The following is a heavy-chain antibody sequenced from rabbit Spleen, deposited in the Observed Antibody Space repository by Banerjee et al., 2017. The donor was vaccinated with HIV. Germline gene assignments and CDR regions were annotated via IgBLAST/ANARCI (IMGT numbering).Heavy chain of an antibody. CDR2: IYAGSSGNT. D-gene: IGHD6-1*01. Sequence: QSLEESGGDLVKPGASLTLTCTVSGFSFSSSYWICWVRQAPGKGLEWIACIYAGSSGNTYYASWAKGRFTISKSSSTTVTLQMTSLTAADTATYFCARGYSNGFSSYGMDLWGPGTLVTVS. CDR1: GFSFSSSYW. V-gene: IGHV1S40*01. J-gene: IGHJ6*01. CDR3: ARGYSNGFSSYGMDL.